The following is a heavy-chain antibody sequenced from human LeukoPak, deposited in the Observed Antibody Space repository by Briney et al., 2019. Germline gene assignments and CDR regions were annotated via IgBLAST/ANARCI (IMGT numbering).Heavy chain of an antibody. CDR3: ARPIIGYGGNSAFDY. CDR1: GYSFTSYW. V-gene: IGHV5-51*01. CDR2: IYPGDSDT. D-gene: IGHD4-23*01. Sequence: GESLKISCKGSGYSFTSYWIGWVRQMPGKGLEWMGIIYPGDSDTRYSPSFQGQVTISADKSISIAYLQWSSLKASDTAMYYCARPIIGYGGNSAFDYWGQGTLVTVSS. J-gene: IGHJ4*02.